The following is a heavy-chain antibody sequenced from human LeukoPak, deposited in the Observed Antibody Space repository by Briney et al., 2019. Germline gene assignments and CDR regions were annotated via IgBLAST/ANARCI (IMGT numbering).Heavy chain of an antibody. CDR2: IYGRGST. D-gene: IGHD3-16*02. V-gene: IGHV4-59*01. CDR3: GREDVWGNNRPTGHFDY. CDR1: GGSLSRYY. J-gene: IGHJ4*02. Sequence: SETLSLTCTVSGGSLSRYYWSWIRQPLGEGLGWSGYIYGRGSTTYNPSLMSRVTVSVDTSKNQFSLNLNSVTAADTAVYYCGREDVWGNNRPTGHFDYWGQGTLVTVSS.